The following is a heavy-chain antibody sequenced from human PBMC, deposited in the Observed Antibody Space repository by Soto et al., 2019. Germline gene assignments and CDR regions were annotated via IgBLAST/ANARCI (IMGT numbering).Heavy chain of an antibody. J-gene: IGHJ4*02. Sequence: GGSLRLSCAASGFTFSSYSMNWVRQAPGKGLEWVSSISSSSSYIYYADSVKGRFTISRDNAKNSLYLQMNSLRAEDTAVYYCARSYTAMVESDYWRQGTLVTVSS. CDR2: ISSSSSYI. D-gene: IGHD5-18*01. CDR3: ARSYTAMVESDY. V-gene: IGHV3-21*01. CDR1: GFTFSSYS.